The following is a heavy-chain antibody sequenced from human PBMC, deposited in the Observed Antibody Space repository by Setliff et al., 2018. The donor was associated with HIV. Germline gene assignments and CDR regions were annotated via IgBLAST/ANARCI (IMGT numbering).Heavy chain of an antibody. V-gene: IGHV4-39*07. Sequence: SETLSLTCAVSGGSVSSPSYYWGWIRQPPGKGLEWIGSVYNSGVTFKNPSLKSRVSIPVDRSGNQFSLRLTSVTAADTAVYYCATCRHRPSNWFDPWGQGTVVTVSS. J-gene: IGHJ5*02. CDR3: ATCRHRPSNWFDP. CDR1: GGSVSSPSYY. CDR2: VYNSGVT.